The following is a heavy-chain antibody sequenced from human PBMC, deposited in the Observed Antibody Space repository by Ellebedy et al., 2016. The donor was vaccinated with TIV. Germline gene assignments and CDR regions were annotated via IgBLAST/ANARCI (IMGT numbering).Heavy chain of an antibody. V-gene: IGHV3-23*01. D-gene: IGHD3-10*01. CDR3: ARSAGSGTYVHWFDP. CDR1: GFTFSNYA. Sequence: GESLKISCAASGFTFSNYAMNWVRTAPGKGLEWVSSTSTNGVTTPYADSVKGRFTISRDNSKNMLYLQMNNQGVEDTAVYYCARSAGSGTYVHWFDPWGQGTLVTVSS. J-gene: IGHJ5*02. CDR2: TSTNGVTT.